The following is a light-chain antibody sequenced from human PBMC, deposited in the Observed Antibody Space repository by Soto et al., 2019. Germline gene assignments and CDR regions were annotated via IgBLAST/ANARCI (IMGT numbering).Light chain of an antibody. CDR1: HSISSW. CDR3: QQYNTYSSWNT. Sequence: DIQMTQSPSTLSASVGDRVTITCRASHSISSWLARYQQKPGKAPKLLIYKASSLESGVPSRFSGSGSGTEFTLTIRSLQPDDFATYYCQQYNTYSSWNTFGQGTKLEI. CDR2: KAS. V-gene: IGKV1-5*03. J-gene: IGKJ2*01.